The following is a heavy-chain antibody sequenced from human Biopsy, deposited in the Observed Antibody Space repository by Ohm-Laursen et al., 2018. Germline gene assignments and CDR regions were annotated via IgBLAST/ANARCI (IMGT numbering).Heavy chain of an antibody. J-gene: IGHJ6*02. CDR2: ISSRSSDI. D-gene: IGHD5-18*01. V-gene: IGHV3-21*06. CDR1: GFTFSSYA. Sequence: SLRLSCAASGFTFSSYAMTWFRQAPGEGLEWVSSISSRSSDIYYADSVKGRFTISRDNSRDTLYLQMSSLRAEDTAVYYCAKDRYNYSPIGGFSMDVWGQGTTVTVSS. CDR3: AKDRYNYSPIGGFSMDV.